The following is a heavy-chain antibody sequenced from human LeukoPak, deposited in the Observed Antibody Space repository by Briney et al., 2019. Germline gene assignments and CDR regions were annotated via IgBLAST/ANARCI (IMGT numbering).Heavy chain of an antibody. CDR3: ARPRDGYNYMVY. CDR2: INHSGST. D-gene: IGHD5-24*01. CDR1: GGSFSGYY. V-gene: IGHV4-34*01. Sequence: KTSETLSLTCAVYGGSFSGYYWSWIRQPPGKGLEWIGEINHSGSTNYNPSLKNRVTISVDTSKNQFSLKLSSVTAADTAVYYCARPRDGYNYMVYWGQGTLVTVSS. J-gene: IGHJ4*02.